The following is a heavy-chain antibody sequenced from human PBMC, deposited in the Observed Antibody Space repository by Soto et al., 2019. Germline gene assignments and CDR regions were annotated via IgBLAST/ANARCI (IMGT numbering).Heavy chain of an antibody. CDR3: ARGALAAAGNYGMDV. CDR1: GFTVSSNY. J-gene: IGHJ6*02. D-gene: IGHD6-13*01. Sequence: PGGSLRLSCAASGFTVSSNYMSWVRQAPGKGLEWVAVISYDGSNKYYADSVKGRFTISRGNSKDTLYLQMNSLRAEDTAVYYCARGALAAAGNYGMDVWGQGTTVTVSS. V-gene: IGHV3-30-3*01. CDR2: ISYDGSNK.